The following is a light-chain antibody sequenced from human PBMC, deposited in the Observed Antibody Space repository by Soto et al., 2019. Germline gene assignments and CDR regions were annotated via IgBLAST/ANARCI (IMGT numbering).Light chain of an antibody. J-gene: IGKJ4*01. CDR1: QTVSSRF. V-gene: IGKV3-20*01. CDR2: GAL. CDR3: QQYATSPLT. Sequence: EMVLSQSPRTLSLSPGERATLSCRASQTVSSRFLAWYQQKPGQAPRLLIYGALSRATGIPDRFSGSGSGTDFTLTISRLEPEDCALYYCQQYATSPLTLGGGTKVDIK.